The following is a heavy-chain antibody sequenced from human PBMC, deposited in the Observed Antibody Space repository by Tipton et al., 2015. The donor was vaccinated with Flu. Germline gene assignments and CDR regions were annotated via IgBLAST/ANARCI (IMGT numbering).Heavy chain of an antibody. CDR3: AIQDHGLDV. D-gene: IGHD5-24*01. CDR2: IYNTWST. V-gene: IGHV4-59*08. CDR1: ADSISSNY. Sequence: TLSLTCSVSADSISSNYWSWFRQSPGKGLEWIGYIYNTWSTNYNPSLKSRVTISVDTSKNQFSLNLRSMTAADTAVYYCAIQDHGLDVWGQGTTVSVS. J-gene: IGHJ6*02.